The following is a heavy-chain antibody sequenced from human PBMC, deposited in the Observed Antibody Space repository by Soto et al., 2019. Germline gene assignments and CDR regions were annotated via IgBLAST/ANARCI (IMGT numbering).Heavy chain of an antibody. CDR2: IIPILGIA. Sequence: GASVKVSCKASGGTFSSYTISWVRQAPGQGLEWMGRIIPILGIANYAQKFQGRVTITADKSTSTAYMELSSLRSEDTAVYYCARGHSGYDCPVCDYFDYWGQGTLVTVSS. D-gene: IGHD5-12*01. V-gene: IGHV1-69*02. J-gene: IGHJ4*02. CDR3: ARGHSGYDCPVCDYFDY. CDR1: GGTFSSYT.